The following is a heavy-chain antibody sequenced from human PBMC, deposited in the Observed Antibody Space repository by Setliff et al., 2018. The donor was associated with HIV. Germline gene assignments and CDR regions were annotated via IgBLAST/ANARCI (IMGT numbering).Heavy chain of an antibody. V-gene: IGHV4-61*10. CDR3: ARAGDYYDSRNYLTRGPTAFDI. CDR2: FSADGSS. D-gene: IGHD3-22*01. Sequence: PSETLSLTCTVSGDSVNNDYYYWTWIRQPAAKGLEWIGRFSADGSSNYNPSLKSRVSISLDTSKKQVSLKLNSVTAADTAVYYCARAGDYYDSRNYLTRGPTAFDIWGQGTMVTVSS. CDR1: GDSVNNDYYY. J-gene: IGHJ3*02.